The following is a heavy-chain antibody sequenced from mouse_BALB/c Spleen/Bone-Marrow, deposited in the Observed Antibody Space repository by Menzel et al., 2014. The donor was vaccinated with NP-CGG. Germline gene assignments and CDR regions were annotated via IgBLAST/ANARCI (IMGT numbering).Heavy chain of an antibody. CDR2: IHYSGST. CDR3: ARGDYGSHGAMDY. Sequence: EVKLVESGPDLVKPSQSLSLTCTVTGYSITSGYSWHWIRQFPGNKLEWMGYIHYSGSTNCDPSLKSRFSITRDTSKNQFFLQLNSVTTEDTATYYCARGDYGSHGAMDYWGQGTSVTVSS. J-gene: IGHJ4*01. D-gene: IGHD2-1*01. V-gene: IGHV3-1*02. CDR1: GYSITSGYS.